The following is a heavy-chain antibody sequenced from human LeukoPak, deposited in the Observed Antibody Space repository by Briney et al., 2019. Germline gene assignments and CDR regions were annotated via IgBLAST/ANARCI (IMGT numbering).Heavy chain of an antibody. D-gene: IGHD2-21*01. CDR2: MNPNSGNT. V-gene: IGHV1-8*01. CDR1: GYTFTSYD. Sequence: ASVKVSCKASGYTFTSYDINWVRQATGQGLEWMGWMNPNSGNTGYAQKFQGRVTMTRNTSISTAYMELSSLRSEDTAVYYCARSLPRILVVIAAGYYYGMDVWGQGTTVTVSS. J-gene: IGHJ6*02. CDR3: ARSLPRILVVIAAGYYYGMDV.